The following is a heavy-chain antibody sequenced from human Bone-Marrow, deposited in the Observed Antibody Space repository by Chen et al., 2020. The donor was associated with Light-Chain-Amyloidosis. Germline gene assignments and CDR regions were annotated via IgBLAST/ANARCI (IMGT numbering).Heavy chain of an antibody. V-gene: IGHV4-34*01. D-gene: IGHD3-22*01. Sequence: QVQLQQWGAGLLKPSETLSLTCAVYGGSFSGYYWSWIRQPPGKGLEWIGEINHSGSTNYNPSLKSRVTISVDTSKNQFSLKLSSVTAADTAVYYCARGWVTMILPSRTGFDPWGQGTLVTVSS. CDR1: GGSFSGYY. CDR3: ARGWVTMILPSRTGFDP. J-gene: IGHJ5*02. CDR2: INHSGST.